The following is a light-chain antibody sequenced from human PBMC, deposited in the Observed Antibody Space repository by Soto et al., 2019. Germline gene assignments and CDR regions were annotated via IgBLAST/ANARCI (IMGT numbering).Light chain of an antibody. V-gene: IGLV1-40*01. Sequence: QSVLTQPPSVSGAPGQRVTVSCTGSSPNIGAGYDVHWYQQLPGTAPNLLIYGNSNPPSGVPDRFSGSKSGTSASLAITGLKAEDEADYYCQCYASSLNGSVFGGGTMMTVL. J-gene: IGLJ2*01. CDR1: SPNIGAGYD. CDR2: GNS. CDR3: QCYASSLNGSV.